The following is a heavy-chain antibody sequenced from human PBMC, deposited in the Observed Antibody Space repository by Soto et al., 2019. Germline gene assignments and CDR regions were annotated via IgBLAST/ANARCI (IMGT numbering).Heavy chain of an antibody. V-gene: IGHV4-34*01. Sequence: SETLSLTCAVYGGSFSGYYGSWIRQTPGKGLEWIGEITHSGNTNYNPSLKSRVIISVDTSKNQFSLKLTSVTAADTAVYYCARREAAAILSAWFDTWGQGTPLTVSS. CDR1: GGSFSGYY. D-gene: IGHD2-2*01. CDR3: ARREAAAILSAWFDT. J-gene: IGHJ5*02. CDR2: ITHSGNT.